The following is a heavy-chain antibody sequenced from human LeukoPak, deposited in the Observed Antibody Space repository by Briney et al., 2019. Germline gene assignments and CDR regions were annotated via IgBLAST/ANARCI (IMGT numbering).Heavy chain of an antibody. D-gene: IGHD3-10*01. CDR3: ARRGVLWFGELLSGGSDKGSFDY. J-gene: IGHJ4*02. CDR1: GYTFTGYY. CDR2: INPNSGGT. Sequence: GASVKVSCKASGYTFTGYYMHWVRQAPGQGLEWMGWINPNSGGTNYAQKFQGRVTMTRDTSISIAYMELSRLRSDDTAVYYCARRGVLWFGELLSGGSDKGSFDYWGQGTLVTVSS. V-gene: IGHV1-2*02.